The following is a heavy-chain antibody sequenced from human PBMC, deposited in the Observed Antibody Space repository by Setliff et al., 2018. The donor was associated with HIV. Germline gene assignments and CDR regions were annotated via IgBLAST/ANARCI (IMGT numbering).Heavy chain of an antibody. J-gene: IGHJ4*02. CDR1: GGSIGTANW. CDR2: IYYSGNT. Sequence: SETLSLTCAVSGGSIGTANWWSWVRQPPGQGLEWIGEIYYSGNTNYNPSLKSRVTISIDKARDQFSLKLSSVTAADTAVYYCAKGGDRAMINFDHWGQGTLVTVSS. V-gene: IGHV4-4*02. D-gene: IGHD5-18*01. CDR3: AKGGDRAMINFDH.